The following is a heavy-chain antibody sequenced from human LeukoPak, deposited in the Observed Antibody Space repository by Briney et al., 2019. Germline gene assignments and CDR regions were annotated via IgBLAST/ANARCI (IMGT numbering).Heavy chain of an antibody. V-gene: IGHV3-74*01. CDR2: IYGDGSRI. D-gene: IGHD5-18*01. J-gene: IGHJ4*02. Sequence: GGSLRLSCAAAGFTFSRHWMHWVRQAPVNGLVWVSRIYGDGSRISYADSVKGRFTISRDNAKNTLFLQMNSLRAEDTAVYYCTSDTVDTAVGIDYWGQGTLVTVSS. CDR1: GFTFSRHW. CDR3: TSDTVDTAVGIDY.